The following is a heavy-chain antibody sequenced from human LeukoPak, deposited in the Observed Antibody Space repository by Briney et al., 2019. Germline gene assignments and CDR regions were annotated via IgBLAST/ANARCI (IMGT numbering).Heavy chain of an antibody. CDR3: ATGGRSGMAFDF. D-gene: IGHD2-8*01. J-gene: IGHJ4*02. CDR2: IYGGGNT. V-gene: IGHV3-53*01. Sequence: GGSLRLSCSFSGFIATSNYMAWVRQSPGKGLQWISFIYGGGNTLYADSVRDRFSISRDNSKSILYLQMSSLRVEDTAVYYCATGGRSGMAFDFWGQGTLVTASS. CDR1: GFIATSNY.